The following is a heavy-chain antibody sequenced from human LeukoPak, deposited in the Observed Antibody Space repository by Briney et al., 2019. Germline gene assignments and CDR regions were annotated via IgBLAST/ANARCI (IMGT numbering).Heavy chain of an antibody. D-gene: IGHD3-16*01. V-gene: IGHV3-9*01. J-gene: IGHJ4*02. CDR2: ISWNSGSI. CDR3: VKDNGRGGNFDY. CDR1: GFTFDDYA. Sequence: GGSLRLSCAASGFTFDDYAMHWVRHAPGKGLEWVSGISWNSGSIGYADSVKGRFTISRDNAKNSLYLQMNSLRAEDTALYYCVKDNGRGGNFDYWGQGTLVTVSS.